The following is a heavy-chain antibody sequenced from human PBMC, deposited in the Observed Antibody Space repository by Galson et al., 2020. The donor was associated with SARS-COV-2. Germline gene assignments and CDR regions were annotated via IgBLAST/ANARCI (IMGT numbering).Heavy chain of an antibody. CDR3: AAPYPQDYYYYGMDV. CDR1: GFTFSSYS. V-gene: IGHV3-21*01. J-gene: IGHJ6*02. D-gene: IGHD2-21*01. CDR2: ISSSSSYI. Sequence: PGGSLRLSCAASGFTFSSYSMNWVRQAPGKGLEWVSSISSSSSYIYYADSVKGRFTISRDNAKNSLYLQMNSLRAEDTAVYYCAAPYPQDYYYYGMDVWGQGTTVTVSS.